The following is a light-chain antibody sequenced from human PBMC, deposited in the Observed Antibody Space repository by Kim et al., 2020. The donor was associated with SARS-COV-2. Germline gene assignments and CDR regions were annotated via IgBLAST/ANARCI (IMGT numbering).Light chain of an antibody. Sequence: SSELTQDPAVSVALGQTVRLTCQGDSLRTYYASWYQQKPRQAPVLVIYGKNNRPSGIPDRFSGSSSGNTASLTITGAQAEDEADYYCNSRDSSGNHAFGGGTKVTVL. V-gene: IGLV3-19*01. CDR2: GKN. CDR3: NSRDSSGNHA. CDR1: SLRTYY. J-gene: IGLJ2*01.